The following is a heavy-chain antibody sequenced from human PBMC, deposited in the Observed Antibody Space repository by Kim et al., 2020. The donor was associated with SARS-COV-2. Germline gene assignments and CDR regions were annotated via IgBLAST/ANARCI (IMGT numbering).Heavy chain of an antibody. Sequence: GGSLRLSCAASGFTFSSFGMHWVRQAPGKGLEWVAFIWNDGSKKYYADSVKGRFTISRDNSKNPLYLQMNSLGAEDTAVYYCARDHHGDYEKLDYWGQGTVVTVSS. J-gene: IGHJ4*02. CDR1: GFTFSSFG. CDR2: IWNDGSKK. CDR3: ARDHHGDYEKLDY. V-gene: IGHV3-33*01. D-gene: IGHD4-17*01.